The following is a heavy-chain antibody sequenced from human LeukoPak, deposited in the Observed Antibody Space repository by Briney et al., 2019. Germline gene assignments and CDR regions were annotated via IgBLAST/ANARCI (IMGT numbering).Heavy chain of an antibody. V-gene: IGHV3-30*18. CDR3: AKERGYDILTGYYSYGMDV. D-gene: IGHD3-9*01. Sequence: GGSLRLSCAASGFTFSSYGMHWVRQAPGKGLEWVAVISYDGSNKDYADPVKGRFTISRDNSKNTLYLQMNSLRAEDTAVYYCAKERGYDILTGYYSYGMDVGGKGTTVTVSS. J-gene: IGHJ6*04. CDR1: GFTFSSYG. CDR2: ISYDGSNK.